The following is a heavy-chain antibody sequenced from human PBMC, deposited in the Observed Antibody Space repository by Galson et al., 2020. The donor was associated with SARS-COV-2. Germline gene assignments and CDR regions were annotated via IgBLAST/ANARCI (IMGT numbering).Heavy chain of an antibody. Sequence: ASVKVSCKASGYTFTGYYMHWVRQAPGQGLEWMRWINPNSGGTNYAQKFQGRVTMTRDTSINTAYMELSRLRYDDTAVYFCASGMFITYFEYWGQGTLVTVSS. J-gene: IGHJ4*02. CDR3: ASGMFITYFEY. V-gene: IGHV1-2*02. CDR1: GYTFTGYY. CDR2: INPNSGGT. D-gene: IGHD3-22*01.